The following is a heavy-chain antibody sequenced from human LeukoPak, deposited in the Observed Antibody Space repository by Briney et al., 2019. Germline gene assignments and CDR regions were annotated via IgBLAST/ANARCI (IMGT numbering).Heavy chain of an antibody. D-gene: IGHD2-15*01. V-gene: IGHV5-51*01. CDR1: GYSFTSYW. CDR2: IYPGDSDT. CDR3: ARHVSGGSSDDAFDI. Sequence: GESLKISCKGSGYSFTSYWIGWVRQMPGKGLEWMGIIYPGDSDTRYSPSFQGQVTISADKSISTAYLQWSSLKASDTAMYYCARHVSGGSSDDAFDIWGQGTMVTVSS. J-gene: IGHJ3*02.